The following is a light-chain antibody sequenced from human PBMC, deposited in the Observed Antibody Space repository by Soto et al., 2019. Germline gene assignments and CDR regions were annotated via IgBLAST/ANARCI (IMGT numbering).Light chain of an antibody. J-gene: IGKJ1*01. CDR2: KAS. CDR1: QYISSR. Sequence: DIPMTQSPSTLSASVGDRVTITCRASQYISSRVAWYQQKPGKAPKLLIYKASNLQSGVPSRFSGSESGTEFTLTISSLQPDDFATYYCQQHNTYSWTFGQGTKVEIK. V-gene: IGKV1-5*03. CDR3: QQHNTYSWT.